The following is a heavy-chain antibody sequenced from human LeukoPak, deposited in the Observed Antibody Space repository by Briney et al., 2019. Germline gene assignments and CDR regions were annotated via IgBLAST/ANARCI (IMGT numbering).Heavy chain of an antibody. CDR1: GFTFDDYA. CDR3: AKGYSYGSGPVAY. J-gene: IGHJ4*02. CDR2: ISWNSGSI. Sequence: GGSLRLSCAASGFTFDDYAMHWVRQAPGKGLEWVSGISWNSGSIGYADSAKGRFTIPRDNAKNSLYLQMNSLRAEDTALYYCAKGYSYGSGPVAYWGQGTLVTVSS. V-gene: IGHV3-9*01. D-gene: IGHD5-18*01.